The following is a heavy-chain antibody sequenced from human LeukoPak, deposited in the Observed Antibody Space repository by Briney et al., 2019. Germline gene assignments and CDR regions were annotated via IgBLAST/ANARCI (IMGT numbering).Heavy chain of an antibody. V-gene: IGHV4-39*01. CDR3: ARHKDYYYSYMDV. CDR1: GDSISTSSYY. CDR2: IYYSGNT. Sequence: SETLSLTCSVSGDSISTSSYYWGWIRQPPGKGLEWIGTIYYSGNTYYNPSLTSRVTISVDTSKNQFSLKLSSVTAADTAVYYCARHKDYYYSYMDVWGKGTTVTISS. J-gene: IGHJ6*03.